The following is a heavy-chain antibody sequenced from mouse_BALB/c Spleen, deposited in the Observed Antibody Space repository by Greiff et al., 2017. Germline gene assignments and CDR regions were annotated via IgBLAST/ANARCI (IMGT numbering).Heavy chain of an antibody. CDR1: GYAFTNYL. CDR3: ARGGQLFDY. D-gene: IGHD3-3*01. CDR2: INPGSGGT. Sequence: VKLMESGAELVRPGTSVKVSCKASGYAFTNYLIEWVKQRPGQGLEWIGVINPGSGGTNYNEKFKGKATLTADKSSSTAYMQLSSLTSDDSAVYFCARGGQLFDYWGQGTTLTVSS. J-gene: IGHJ2*01. V-gene: IGHV1-54*01.